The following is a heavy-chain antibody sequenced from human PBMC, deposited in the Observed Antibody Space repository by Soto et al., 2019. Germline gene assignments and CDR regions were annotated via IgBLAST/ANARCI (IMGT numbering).Heavy chain of an antibody. J-gene: IGHJ3*02. Sequence: ASVKVSCKAAGYTFTSYDINWVRQATGQGFEWMGWMNPNSGNTGYAQKFQGRVTMTRNTSISTAYMELSSLRSEDTAVYYCAGTRVWGSYHLRGAFDIWGQGTMVTVSS. CDR3: AGTRVWGSYHLRGAFDI. CDR1: GYTFTSYD. D-gene: IGHD3-16*02. V-gene: IGHV1-8*01. CDR2: MNPNSGNT.